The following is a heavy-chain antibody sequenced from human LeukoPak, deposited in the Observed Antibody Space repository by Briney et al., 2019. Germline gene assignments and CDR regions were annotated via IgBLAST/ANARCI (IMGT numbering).Heavy chain of an antibody. CDR2: SYHSGSN. CDR3: SRHRIGWNDGGGKDNYDY. D-gene: IGHD1-1*01. CDR1: GYSISSGYY. V-gene: IGHV4-38-2*01. J-gene: IGHJ4*02. Sequence: SETLSLTCAVSGYSISSGYYWGWIRPPAGEGVEWIVISYHSGSNYYNPSLKSRVTISVDTSKNQLSLQLSSLTPADTAVYYCSRHRIGWNDGGGKDNYDYCGQGTLVTVSS.